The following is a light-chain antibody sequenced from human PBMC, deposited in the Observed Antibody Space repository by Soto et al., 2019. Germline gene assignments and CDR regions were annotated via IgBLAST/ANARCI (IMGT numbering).Light chain of an antibody. CDR3: QQTNSFPST. CDR2: AAS. V-gene: IGKV1D-12*01. J-gene: IGKJ2*01. CDR1: QGISNW. Sequence: DIQMTQSPSSVSASVGDRVTITCRASQGISNWLAWYQQKPGKAPKLLIYAASSLQGAVPSRFSGRGSGTDFTLTISSLQPEDSATYFCQQTNSFPSTFGQGTKLEIK.